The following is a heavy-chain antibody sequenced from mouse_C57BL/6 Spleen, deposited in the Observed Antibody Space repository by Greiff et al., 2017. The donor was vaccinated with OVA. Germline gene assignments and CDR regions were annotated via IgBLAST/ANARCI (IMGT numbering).Heavy chain of an antibody. J-gene: IGHJ4*01. Sequence: QVQLQQSGPELVKPGASVKISCKASGYAFSSSWMNWVKQRPGKGLEWIGRIYPGDGDTKYNGKLKGKATLTADKSSSTAYMQLSSLTSEDSAVYFCARSSTVVGENYAMDYWGQGTSVTVSS. D-gene: IGHD1-1*01. CDR1: GYAFSSSW. CDR3: ARSSTVVGENYAMDY. CDR2: IYPGDGDT. V-gene: IGHV1-82*01.